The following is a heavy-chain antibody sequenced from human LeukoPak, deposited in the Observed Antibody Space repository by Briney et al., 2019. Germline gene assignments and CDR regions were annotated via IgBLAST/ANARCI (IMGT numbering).Heavy chain of an antibody. J-gene: IGHJ4*02. D-gene: IGHD3-22*01. CDR2: ISYDGSNT. CDR1: GFTFSSYG. CDR3: ARGVSSGYSIFDY. V-gene: IGHV3-30*03. Sequence: GGSLRLSCAASGFTFSSYGMHWGRQAPGKGLEWVAVISYDGSNTYYADSVKGRFTISRDNSKNTLYLQMNSLRAEDTAVYYCARGVSSGYSIFDYWGQGTLVTVSS.